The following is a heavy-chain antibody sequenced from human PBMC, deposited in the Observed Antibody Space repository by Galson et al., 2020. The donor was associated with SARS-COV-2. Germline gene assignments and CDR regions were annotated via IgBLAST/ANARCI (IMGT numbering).Heavy chain of an antibody. J-gene: IGHJ4*02. CDR1: GGSISSGGFP. D-gene: IGHD3-16*02. Sequence: SETLSLTCTVSGGSISSGGFPWSWIRHQPGKGLEWIGYIYYSGSTYYNPALKSRLSIAVDTSENQFSLRLNSVTAADTAVYYCARGPRLGELSLHRDYWGQGILVTVCS. CDR3: ARGPRLGELSLHRDY. V-gene: IGHV4-31*03. CDR2: IYYSGST.